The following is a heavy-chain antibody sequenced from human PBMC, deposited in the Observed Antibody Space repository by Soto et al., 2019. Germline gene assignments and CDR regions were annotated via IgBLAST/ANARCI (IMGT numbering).Heavy chain of an antibody. CDR1: GFTVRSNY. D-gene: IGHD3-22*01. CDR2: IYSDGTT. CDR3: ARIGNYYDYSGPLDY. J-gene: IGHJ4*02. Sequence: GGSLRLSCAASGFTVRSNYMNWVRQAPGKGLEWVSIIYSDGTTYYADSVKGRFTISRVSSKNTLYLQMNSLRAEDTAVYYCARIGNYYDYSGPLDYWGQGTLVTVSS. V-gene: IGHV3-66*01.